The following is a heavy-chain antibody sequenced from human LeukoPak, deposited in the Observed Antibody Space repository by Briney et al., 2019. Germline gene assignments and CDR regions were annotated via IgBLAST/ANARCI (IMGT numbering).Heavy chain of an antibody. CDR1: GFTFSSYA. V-gene: IGHV3-23*01. J-gene: IGHJ4*02. CDR2: ISGSGGST. CDR3: AKGYIAVAGPPTPFDY. D-gene: IGHD6-19*01. Sequence: QAGGSLRLSCAASGFTFSSYAMSWVRQAPGKGLEWVSDISGSGGSTYYADSVKGRFTISRDNSKNTLYLQMNSLRAEDTAVYYCAKGYIAVAGPPTPFDYWGQGTLVTVSS.